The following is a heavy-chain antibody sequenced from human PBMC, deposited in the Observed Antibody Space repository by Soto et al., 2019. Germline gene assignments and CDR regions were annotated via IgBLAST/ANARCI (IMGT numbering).Heavy chain of an antibody. D-gene: IGHD3-22*01. CDR3: ARDDFYDSSGYSLDY. V-gene: IGHV4-59*01. Sequence: SETLSLTCTVSGGSISSYYWSWIRQPPGKGLEWIGYIYYSGSTNYNPSLKSRVTISVDTSKNQFSLKLSSVTAADTAVYYCARDDFYDSSGYSLDYWGQGTLVTVSS. J-gene: IGHJ4*02. CDR2: IYYSGST. CDR1: GGSISSYY.